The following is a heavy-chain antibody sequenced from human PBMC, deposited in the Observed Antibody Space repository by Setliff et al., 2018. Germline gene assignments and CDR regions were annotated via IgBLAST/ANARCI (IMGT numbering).Heavy chain of an antibody. CDR2: MNPNSGNT. V-gene: IGHV1-8*02. D-gene: IGHD2-8*01. J-gene: IGHJ4*02. CDR1: GYTFTAYY. CDR3: ARVTPGSSIVLMAMYYY. Sequence: GASVKVSCKASGYTFTAYYMHWVRQAPGQGLEWMGWMNPNSGNTGYAQKFQGRVTMTRNTSISTAYMELSSLRSEDTAVYYCARVTPGSSIVLMAMYYYWGQGILVTVSS.